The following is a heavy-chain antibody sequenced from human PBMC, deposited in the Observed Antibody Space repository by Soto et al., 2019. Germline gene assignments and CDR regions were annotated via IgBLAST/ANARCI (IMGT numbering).Heavy chain of an antibody. CDR1: GFTFSSYA. V-gene: IGHV3-23*01. CDR3: AKDLISSRNYCYYYMDV. CDR2: ISGSGGST. Sequence: GGSLRLSCAASGFTFSSYAMSWVRQAPGKGLEWVSAISGSGGSTYYADSVKGRFTISRDNSKNTLYLQMNSLRAEDTAVYYCAKDLISSRNYCYYYMDVWGKGTTVTVSS. J-gene: IGHJ6*03. D-gene: IGHD2-8*01.